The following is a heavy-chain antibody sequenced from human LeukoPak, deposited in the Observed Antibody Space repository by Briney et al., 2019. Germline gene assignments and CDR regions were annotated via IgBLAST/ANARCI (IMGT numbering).Heavy chain of an antibody. D-gene: IGHD5-18*01. CDR1: GYSISSGYY. J-gene: IGHJ4*02. Sequence: PSETLSLTCAVSGYSISSGYYWGWIRQPPGKGLEWIGYIYYSGSTNYNPSLKSRVTISVDTSKNQFSLKLSSVTAADTAVYYCARDHGYGKDYWGQGTLVTVSS. V-gene: IGHV4-61*01. CDR2: IYYSGST. CDR3: ARDHGYGKDY.